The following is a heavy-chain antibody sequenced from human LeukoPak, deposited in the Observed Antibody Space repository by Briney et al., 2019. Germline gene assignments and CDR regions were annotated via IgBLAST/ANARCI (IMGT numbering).Heavy chain of an antibody. CDR3: ARERNFYYFDY. CDR2: ITGDCNYI. D-gene: IGHD3-3*01. CDR1: GFTFNDYT. J-gene: IGHJ4*02. V-gene: IGHV3-21*01. Sequence: GGSLRLSCAASGFTFNDYTMTWVRQAPGKGLEWVSSITGDCNYIFYADSVKGRFTISRDNAQNSLFLELNSLRGEDTAVYYCARERNFYYFDYWGQGAWSPSPQ.